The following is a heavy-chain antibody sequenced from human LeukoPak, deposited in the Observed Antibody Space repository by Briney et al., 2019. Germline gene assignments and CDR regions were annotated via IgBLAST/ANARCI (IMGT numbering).Heavy chain of an antibody. D-gene: IGHD6-19*01. CDR1: VASISGSGYY. Sequence: SETLSLTCAVSVASISGSGYYLGWIRQPPGKGLEWIGNIYYTGSTYYNASLQSRVTISIDMSKNQFSLRLSSVTAADTAMYYCVKSGGYGLIDYWGQGTLVTVSS. V-gene: IGHV4-39*01. J-gene: IGHJ4*02. CDR3: VKSGGYGLIDY. CDR2: IYYTGST.